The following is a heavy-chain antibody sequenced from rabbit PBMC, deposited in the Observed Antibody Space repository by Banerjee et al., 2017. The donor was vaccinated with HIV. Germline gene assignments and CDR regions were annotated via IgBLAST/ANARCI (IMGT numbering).Heavy chain of an antibody. CDR2: IYNGDGIST. CDR1: GFSFSSSYY. CDR3: ARSSNGAYNL. D-gene: IGHD1-1*01. V-gene: IGHV1S40*01. J-gene: IGHJ4*01. Sequence: QSLEESGGDLVKPGASLTLTCTASGFSFSSSYYMCWVRQAPGKGLEWIACIYNGDGISTYYASWAKGRFTISTASSTTVTLQMTSLTAADTATYFCARSSNGAYNLWGPGTLVTVS.